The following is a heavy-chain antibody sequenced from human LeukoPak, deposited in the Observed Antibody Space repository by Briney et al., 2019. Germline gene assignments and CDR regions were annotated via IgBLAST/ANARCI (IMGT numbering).Heavy chain of an antibody. CDR3: ARDLHSGYDFGLDY. Sequence: GGSLRLSCAASGFTFSSYSMNWVRQAPGKGLEWVSSISSSSSHIYYADSVKGRFTISRDNAKNSLYLQMNSLRAEDTAVYYCARDLHSGYDFGLDYWGQGTLVTVSS. V-gene: IGHV3-21*01. CDR1: GFTFSSYS. D-gene: IGHD5-12*01. CDR2: ISSSSSHI. J-gene: IGHJ4*02.